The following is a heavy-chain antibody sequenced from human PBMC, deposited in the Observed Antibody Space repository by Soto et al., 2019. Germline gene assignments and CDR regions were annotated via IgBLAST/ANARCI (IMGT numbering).Heavy chain of an antibody. V-gene: IGHV4-59*13. CDR2: IAYNGTT. J-gene: IGHJ4*02. CDR1: SGSINFYY. CDR3: ARGQYFCLWSGLKYYFDH. D-gene: IGHD3-3*01. Sequence: SETLSLTCTVSSGSINFYYWTWIRQSPGKGLEWIGYIAYNGTTTYNPSLKSRVTISLDTSKSRFSLRLTSATAADTATYYCARGQYFCLWSGLKYYFDHWGQGAQVTVSS.